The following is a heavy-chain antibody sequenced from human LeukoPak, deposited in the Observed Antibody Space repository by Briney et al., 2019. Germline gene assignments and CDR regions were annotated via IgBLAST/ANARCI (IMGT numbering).Heavy chain of an antibody. CDR2: IIPIFGTA. J-gene: IGHJ4*02. CDR3: ARGSRTKYGSGSYYQIDY. Sequence: GSSVKVSCKASGGTFSSYAISWVRQAPGQGLEWMGGIIPIFGTANYAQKFQGRVTITTDESTSTAYMELSSLRPEDTAVYYCARGSRTKYGSGSYYQIDYWAREPWSPSPQ. CDR1: GGTFSSYA. D-gene: IGHD3-10*01. V-gene: IGHV1-69*05.